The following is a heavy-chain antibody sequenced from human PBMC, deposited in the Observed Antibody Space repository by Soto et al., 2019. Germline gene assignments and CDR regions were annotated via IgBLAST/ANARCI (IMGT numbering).Heavy chain of an antibody. J-gene: IGHJ5*02. V-gene: IGHV1-69*13. D-gene: IGHD6-19*01. CDR1: GGTFSSYA. Sequence: SVKVSCKASGGTFSSYAISWVRQAPGQGLEWMGGIIPIFGTANYAQKFQGRVTITADESTSTAYMELSSLRSEDTAVYYCARDKYSSGPNWFDPWGQGSLVTVSS. CDR3: ARDKYSSGPNWFDP. CDR2: IIPIFGTA.